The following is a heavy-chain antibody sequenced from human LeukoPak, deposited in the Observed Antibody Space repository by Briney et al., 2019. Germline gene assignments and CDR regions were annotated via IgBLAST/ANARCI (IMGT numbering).Heavy chain of an antibody. CDR2: ISSSSSYI. CDR1: GFTFSSYS. Sequence: GGSLRLSCAASGFTFSSYSMNWVRQAPGKGLEWVSSISSSSSYIYYADSVKGRFTVSRDNAKNSLYLQMNSLRAEDTAVYYCARDMGPLGYYDSSGSADYWSQGTLVTVSS. D-gene: IGHD3-22*01. V-gene: IGHV3-21*01. CDR3: ARDMGPLGYYDSSGSADY. J-gene: IGHJ4*02.